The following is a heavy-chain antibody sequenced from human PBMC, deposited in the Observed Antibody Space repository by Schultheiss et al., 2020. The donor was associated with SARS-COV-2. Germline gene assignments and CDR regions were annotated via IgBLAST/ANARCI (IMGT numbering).Heavy chain of an antibody. CDR1: GFTFSGSA. Sequence: GGSLRLSCAASGFTFSGSAMHWVRQASGKGLEWVGRIRSKANSYATAYAASVKGRFTISRDDSKNTAYLQMNSLKTEDTAVYYCARDMVAAAGTGGDFWGQGTLVTVSS. D-gene: IGHD6-13*01. J-gene: IGHJ4*02. CDR2: IRSKANSYAT. V-gene: IGHV3-73*01. CDR3: ARDMVAAAGTGGDF.